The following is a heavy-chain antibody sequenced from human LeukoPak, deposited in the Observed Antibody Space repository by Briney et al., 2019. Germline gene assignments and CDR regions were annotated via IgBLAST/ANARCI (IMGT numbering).Heavy chain of an antibody. CDR1: GGSISSHC. V-gene: IGHV4-59*08. CDR3: ARVRGLGVVSPYFDY. D-gene: IGHD3-10*01. J-gene: IGHJ4*02. CDR2: IRDSGST. Sequence: PSETLSLTCSVSGGSISSHCWGWVRRPPGKGLEWLGCIRDSGSTSYNPSLKSRVTISLDTSKTQFSLKLRSVTAADMAVYYCARVRGLGVVSPYFDYWGQGTLVTVSS.